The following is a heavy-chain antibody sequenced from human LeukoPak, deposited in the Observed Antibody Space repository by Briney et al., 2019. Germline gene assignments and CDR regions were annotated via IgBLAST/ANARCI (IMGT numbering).Heavy chain of an antibody. J-gene: IGHJ3*02. D-gene: IGHD2-21*02. CDR1: GFTFSSYA. CDR3: AKNPTVVVTAIPDAFDI. Sequence: GGSLRLSCAASGFTFSSYAMSWVRQAPGKGLEWVSAISGSGGSTYYADSVKGRFTISRDNSKNTLYLQMNSLRAEDTAVYYCAKNPTVVVTAIPDAFDIWGQGTMVTVSS. CDR2: ISGSGGST. V-gene: IGHV3-23*01.